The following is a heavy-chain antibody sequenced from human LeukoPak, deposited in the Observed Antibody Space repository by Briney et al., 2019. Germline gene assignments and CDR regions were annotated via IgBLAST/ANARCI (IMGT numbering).Heavy chain of an antibody. CDR3: ARTAARRFDY. V-gene: IGHV1-46*01. CDR1: GYTFPSYF. J-gene: IGHJ4*02. Sequence: ASVKVSCKASGYTFPSYFMHWVRQAPGQGLEWMGVINPTGGSTTYAQKFQGRVTMTRDTSTSTVYMELSSLRSDDTAVYYCARTAARRFDYWGQGTLVTVSS. CDR2: INPTGGST. D-gene: IGHD6-6*01.